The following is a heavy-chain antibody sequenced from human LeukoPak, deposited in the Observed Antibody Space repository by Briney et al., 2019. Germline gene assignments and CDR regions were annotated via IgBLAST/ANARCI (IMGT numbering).Heavy chain of an antibody. D-gene: IGHD3-10*01. Sequence: SETLSLTCTVSGGSISSYYWSWIRQPAGKGLEWIGRIYTSGSTNYNPSLKSRVTISVDTSKNQFSLKLSSVTAADTAVHYCARENSMVRGVPFDYWGQGTLVTVSS. CDR1: GGSISSYY. CDR3: ARENSMVRGVPFDY. V-gene: IGHV4-4*07. CDR2: IYTSGST. J-gene: IGHJ4*02.